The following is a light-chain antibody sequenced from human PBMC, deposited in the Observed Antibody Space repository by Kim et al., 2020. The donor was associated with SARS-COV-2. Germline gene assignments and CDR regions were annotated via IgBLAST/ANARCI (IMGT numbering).Light chain of an antibody. V-gene: IGLV2-8*01. CDR2: EVS. CDR1: SSDVGGYNY. Sequence: GQSVTISCTGTSSDVGGYNYVSWYQQHPGKAPKLMIYEVSKRPSGVPDRFSGSKSGNTASLTVSGLQAEDEADYYCSSYAGRMNVVFGGGTQLTVL. CDR3: SSYAGRMNVV. J-gene: IGLJ2*01.